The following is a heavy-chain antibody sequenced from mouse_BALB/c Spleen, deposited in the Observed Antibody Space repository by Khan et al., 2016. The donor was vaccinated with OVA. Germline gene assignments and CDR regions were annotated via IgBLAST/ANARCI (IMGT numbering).Heavy chain of an antibody. J-gene: IGHJ2*01. CDR3: ARTANK. Sequence: VQLKESGAELVKSGPTVKLSCTASGLNITDTSMHWLKQWPEQGLEWIGRIDPSNGNTNYDPNFPGKATITANTSSNTAYLQLSSLTTEDTAVYYCARTANKWGQGTTLTVSS. D-gene: IGHD1-2*01. V-gene: IGHV14-3*02. CDR1: GLNITDTS. CDR2: IDPSNGNT.